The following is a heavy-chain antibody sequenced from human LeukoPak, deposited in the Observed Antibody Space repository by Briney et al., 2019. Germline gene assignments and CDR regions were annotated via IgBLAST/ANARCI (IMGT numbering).Heavy chain of an antibody. V-gene: IGHV5-51*01. CDR2: VYPGDSDT. Sequence: GESLKISCKGSGYSFTSYWIGWVRQMPGKGLEWMGIVYPGDSDTRYSPSFQGQVTISADKSISTAYLQWSSLKASDTAMYYCARWGFSSGSYASFFDYWGQGTLVTVSS. CDR3: ARWGFSSGSYASFFDY. CDR1: GYSFTSYW. D-gene: IGHD3-22*01. J-gene: IGHJ4*02.